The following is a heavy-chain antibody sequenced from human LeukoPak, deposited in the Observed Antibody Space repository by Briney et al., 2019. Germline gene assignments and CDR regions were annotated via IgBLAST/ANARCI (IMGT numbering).Heavy chain of an antibody. J-gene: IGHJ3*02. V-gene: IGHV4-38-2*01. D-gene: IGHD3-22*01. CDR1: GFTFSDYY. CDR3: ARSYYYDSSGFDAFDI. CDR2: IYHSGST. Sequence: GSLRLSCAASGFTFSDYYMSWVRQPPGKGLEWVGSIYHSGSTYYNPSLKSRVTISVDTSKNQFSLKLSSVTAADTAVYYCARSYYYDSSGFDAFDIWGQGTMVTVSS.